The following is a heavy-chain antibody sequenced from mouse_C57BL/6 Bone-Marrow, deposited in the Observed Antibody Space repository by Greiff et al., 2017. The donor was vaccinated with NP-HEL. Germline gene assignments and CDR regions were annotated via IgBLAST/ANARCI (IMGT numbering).Heavy chain of an antibody. CDR1: GFNIKDDY. CDR2: IDPENGDT. CDR3: TTGDSSPNAMDD. J-gene: IGHJ4*01. D-gene: IGHD1-1*01. V-gene: IGHV14-4*01. Sequence: VQLQQSGAELVRPGASVKLSCTVSGFNIKDDYMHWVKQRPEQGLEWIGWIDPENGDTESASKFQGKATITADTSSNTAYLQLSSLTYSTTAVSNRTTGDSSPNAMDDWGQGTSVTVTS.